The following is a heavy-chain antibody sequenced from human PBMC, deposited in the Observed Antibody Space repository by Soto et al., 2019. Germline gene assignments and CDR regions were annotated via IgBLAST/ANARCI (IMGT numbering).Heavy chain of an antibody. CDR1: GGSISYEYYH. J-gene: IGHJ6*02. V-gene: IGHV4-30-4*08. Sequence: TLSLTCTVSGGSISYEYYHWTWIRQSPGKGLEWIGYIHYSGSIIYNPSFKSRVTISVDTSKNQFSLQLSSMTAADTAVYFCAREDDGGDRDYYGLDVWGQGTTVTVSS. CDR3: AREDDGGDRDYYGLDV. CDR2: IHYSGSI. D-gene: IGHD2-21*02.